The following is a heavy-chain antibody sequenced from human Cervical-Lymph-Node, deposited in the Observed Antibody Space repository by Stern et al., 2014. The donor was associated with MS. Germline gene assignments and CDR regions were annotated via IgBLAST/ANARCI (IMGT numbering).Heavy chain of an antibody. V-gene: IGHV3-30*18. CDR1: GITFNNHG. CDR3: AKETGKAGSSYESYFDY. CDR2: ISHGGTVK. J-gene: IGHJ4*02. D-gene: IGHD5-18*01. Sequence: VQLEESGGGVVQPGRSLRLSCAASGITFNNHGMHWVRQAPGKGLEWVAVISHGGTVKHYADSVKGRFTIFRDNSKMYLQMNSPRADDTAVYYCAKETGKAGSSYESYFDYWGQGTLVTVSS.